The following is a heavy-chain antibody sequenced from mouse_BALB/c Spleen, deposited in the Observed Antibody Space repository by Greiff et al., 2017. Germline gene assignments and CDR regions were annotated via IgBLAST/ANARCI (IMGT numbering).Heavy chain of an antibody. D-gene: IGHD2-3*01. CDR1: GYTFTSYY. Sequence: VMLVESGPELVKPGASVRISCKASGYTFTSYYIHWVKQRPGQGLEWIGWIYPGNVNTKYNEKFKGKATLTADKSSSTAYMQLSSLTSEDSAVYFCARSGDGYLFFDYWGQGTTLTVSS. J-gene: IGHJ2*01. V-gene: IGHV1S56*01. CDR3: ARSGDGYLFFDY. CDR2: IYPGNVNT.